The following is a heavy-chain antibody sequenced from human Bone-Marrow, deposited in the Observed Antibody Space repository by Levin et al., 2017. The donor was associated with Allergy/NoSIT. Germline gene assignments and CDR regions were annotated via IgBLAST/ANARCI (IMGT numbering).Heavy chain of an antibody. Sequence: PGGSLRLSCAASGFTFSNYAMSWVRQAPGKGLEWVSAISGSGTSTYYADSVKGRFTISRDNSKNTLYLQMHSLRAEDTALYYCAKSPYDFSSGYRGWNNWGQGTLVTVSS. CDR3: AKSPYDFSSGYRGWNN. D-gene: IGHD3/OR15-3a*01. V-gene: IGHV3-23*01. CDR2: ISGSGTST. CDR1: GFTFSNYA. J-gene: IGHJ4*02.